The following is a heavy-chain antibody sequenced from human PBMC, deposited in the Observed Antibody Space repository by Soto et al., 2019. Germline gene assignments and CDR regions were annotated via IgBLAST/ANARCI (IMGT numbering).Heavy chain of an antibody. D-gene: IGHD3-22*01. Sequence: GSLRLSCAASGFTFSSYSMNWVRQAPGKGLEWVSSISSSSSYIYYADSVKGRFTISRDNAKNSLYLQMNSLRAEDTAVYYCARDRGNYYDSSGYYYYYYYYMDVWGKGTTVTVSS. V-gene: IGHV3-21*01. CDR1: GFTFSSYS. CDR2: ISSSSSYI. CDR3: ARDRGNYYDSSGYYYYYYYYMDV. J-gene: IGHJ6*03.